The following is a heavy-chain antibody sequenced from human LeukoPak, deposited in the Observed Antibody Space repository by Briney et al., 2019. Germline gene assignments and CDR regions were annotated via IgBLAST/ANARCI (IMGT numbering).Heavy chain of an antibody. Sequence: PSETLSLTCTVSGGSISSYYWSWIRQPPAKGLEWIGYIYDSGSTNYNPSLTSRVTISVDTSKNQFSLMLSSVTAADTAVFYCASLTTADAFDIWGQETMVTVSS. D-gene: IGHD3-22*01. CDR3: ASLTTADAFDI. CDR2: IYDSGST. CDR1: GGSISSYY. J-gene: IGHJ3*02. V-gene: IGHV4-59*01.